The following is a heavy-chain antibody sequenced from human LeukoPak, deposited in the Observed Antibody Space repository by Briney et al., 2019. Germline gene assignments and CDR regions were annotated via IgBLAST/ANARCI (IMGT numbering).Heavy chain of an antibody. D-gene: IGHD3-10*01. J-gene: IGHJ6*02. CDR2: INHGGGT. Sequence: SETLSLTCAVYGGSFSDYFWNWIRQTPGKGLEWIGEINHGGGTNYNPSLKSRATISVDTSKKQFSLNLTSVTAADTAVYYCASGVLLWSLDVWGQGTTVTVSS. V-gene: IGHV4-34*01. CDR3: ASGVLLWSLDV. CDR1: GGSFSDYF.